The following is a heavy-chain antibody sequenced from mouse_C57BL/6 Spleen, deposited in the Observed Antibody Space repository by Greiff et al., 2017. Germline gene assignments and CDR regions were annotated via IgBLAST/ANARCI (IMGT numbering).Heavy chain of an antibody. Sequence: VQLQQPGTELVKPGASVKLSCKASGYTFTSYWMHWVKQRTGQGLEWIGNINPSNGGTNYNEKFKSKATLTVDKSSSTAYMQLSSLTSEDSAVYYCARGRYYYGSSYVYWGQGTTLTVSS. V-gene: IGHV1-53*01. CDR2: INPSNGGT. CDR1: GYTFTSYW. D-gene: IGHD1-1*01. J-gene: IGHJ2*01. CDR3: ARGRYYYGSSYVY.